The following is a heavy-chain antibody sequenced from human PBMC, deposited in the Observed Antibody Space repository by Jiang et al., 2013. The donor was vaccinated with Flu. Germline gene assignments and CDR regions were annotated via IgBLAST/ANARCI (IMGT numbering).Heavy chain of an antibody. J-gene: IGHJ3*02. CDR1: GFTFSSYW. D-gene: IGHD6-19*01. CDR2: INSDGSST. CDR3: ARGGKYSSGWYDAFDI. V-gene: IGHV3-74*01. Sequence: CAASGFTFSSYWMHWVRQAPGKGLVWVSRINSDGSSTSYADSVKGRFTISRDNAKNTLYLQMNSLRAEDTAVYYCARGGKYSSGWYDAFDIWGQGTMVTVSS.